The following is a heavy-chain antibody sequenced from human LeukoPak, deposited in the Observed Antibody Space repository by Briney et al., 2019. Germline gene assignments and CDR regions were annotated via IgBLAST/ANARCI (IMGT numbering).Heavy chain of an antibody. CDR3: AKDKEDYYYDSSCQFDY. J-gene: IGHJ4*02. CDR1: GFTFSSYG. D-gene: IGHD3-22*01. V-gene: IGHV3-30*18. CDR2: ISYDGSNK. Sequence: PGRSLRLSCAASGFTFSSYGMHWVRQAPGKGLKWVAVISYDGSNKYYADSVKGRFTISRDNSKNTLYLQMNSLRAEDTAVYYCAKDKEDYYYDSSCQFDYWGQGTLVTVSS.